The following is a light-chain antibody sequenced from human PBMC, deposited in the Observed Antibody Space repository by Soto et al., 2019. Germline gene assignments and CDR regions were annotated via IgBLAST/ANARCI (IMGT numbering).Light chain of an antibody. CDR2: DVS. V-gene: IGLV2-14*01. CDR1: SSDVGGYNH. J-gene: IGLJ1*01. Sequence: QSALTQPASVSGSPGQSITISCTGTSSDVGGYNHVSWYQQHPGKVPKLMIYDVSNRPSGVSNRFSGSKSGNTASLTISGLQPEDEADYYCSSYASGSTLVFGTGPSSPS. CDR3: SSYASGSTLV.